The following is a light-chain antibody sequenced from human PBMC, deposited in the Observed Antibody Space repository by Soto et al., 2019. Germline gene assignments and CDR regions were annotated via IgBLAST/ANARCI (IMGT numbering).Light chain of an antibody. V-gene: IGKV1-5*03. CDR3: QQYSSYPCT. CDR2: KAS. CDR1: QSSSNW. J-gene: IGKJ2*02. Sequence: DIQMTQSPSTLSASVGDRVTITCRASQSSSNWLAWYQQKPGKAPKLLIYKASSLEGGVPSRFSGSGSGTEFTLTISSLQPDDFATYYCQQYSSYPCTFGQGTNLEIK.